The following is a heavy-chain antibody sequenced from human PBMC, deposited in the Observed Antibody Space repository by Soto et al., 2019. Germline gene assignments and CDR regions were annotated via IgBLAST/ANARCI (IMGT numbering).Heavy chain of an antibody. CDR1: GGSISSSSYY. D-gene: IGHD3-16*01. CDR3: ARAYYDTEGYGLDP. CDR2: IYYSGST. J-gene: IGHJ5*02. V-gene: IGHV4-39*07. Sequence: WETLSLTCTVSGGSISSSSYYWGWIRQPPGKGLEWIGSIYYSGSTYYNPSLKSRVTISVDTSKNQFSLRLSSVTAADTAVYYCARAYYDTEGYGLDPWGLGTLVTVSS.